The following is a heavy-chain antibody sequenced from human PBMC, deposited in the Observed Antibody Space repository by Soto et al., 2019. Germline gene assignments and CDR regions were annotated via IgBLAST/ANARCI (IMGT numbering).Heavy chain of an antibody. CDR1: GLTFTDAW. CDR2: IKSKAAGGTA. J-gene: IGHJ4*02. Sequence: EVQLVESGGGLVTPGGSLRLSCAVTGLTFTDAWMNWMRQAPGKGPEWVGRIKSKAAGGTADYAAAVKDRFTMSRADSKNMLYLQMNSLKRADTAVYYCSSGMAAGTYGGQGTLVTVSS. CDR3: SSGMAAGTY. V-gene: IGHV3-15*07. D-gene: IGHD6-13*01.